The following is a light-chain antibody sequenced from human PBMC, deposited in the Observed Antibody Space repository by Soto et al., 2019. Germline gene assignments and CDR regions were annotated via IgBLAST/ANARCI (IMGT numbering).Light chain of an antibody. CDR1: SSDVGGYNY. CDR2: DVS. Sequence: QSVLTQPRSVSGSPGQSVTISCTGTSSDVGGYNYVSWYQQHPGKAPKLMIYDVSKRPSGVPDRFSGSKSGNTASLTISGLQAEDEADYYCCSYAGSYTSGVCVFGTGTQLTVL. V-gene: IGLV2-11*01. J-gene: IGLJ1*01. CDR3: CSYAGSYTSGVCV.